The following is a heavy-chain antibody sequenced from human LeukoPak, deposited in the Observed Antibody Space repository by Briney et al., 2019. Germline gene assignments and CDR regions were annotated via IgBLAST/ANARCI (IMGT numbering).Heavy chain of an antibody. J-gene: IGHJ3*02. CDR2: INHSGRT. D-gene: IGHD3-10*01. CDR3: ARLGLWFGVHPRRRGAFDI. V-gene: IGHV4-34*01. CDR1: GGSFSGYY. Sequence: SETLSLTCAVYGGSFSGYYWSWIRQPPGKGLEWIGEINHSGRTNYNPSLKSRVTISVDTSKNQFSLKLSSVTAADTAVYYCARLGLWFGVHPRRRGAFDIWGQGTMVTVSS.